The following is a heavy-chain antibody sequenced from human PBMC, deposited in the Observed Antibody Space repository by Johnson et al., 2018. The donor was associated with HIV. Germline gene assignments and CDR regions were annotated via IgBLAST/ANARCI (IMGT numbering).Heavy chain of an antibody. V-gene: IGHV3-30*02. CDR2: IRYDGSNK. D-gene: IGHD1-26*01. CDR3: AKDFLQGQYTGRENAFDI. CDR1: GFTFSSYG. J-gene: IGHJ3*02. Sequence: QVQLVESGGGVVQPGGSLRLSCAASGFTFSSYGMHWVRQAPGKGLEWVAFIRYDGSNKYYADSVKGRFTISRDNSKNSLYLQLNSLRPEDTAVFYCAKDFLQGQYTGRENAFDIWGQGTMVTVSS.